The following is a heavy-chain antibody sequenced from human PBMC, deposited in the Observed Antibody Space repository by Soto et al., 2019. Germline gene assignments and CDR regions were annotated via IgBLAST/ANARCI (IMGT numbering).Heavy chain of an antibody. CDR2: ISYDGSNK. V-gene: IGHV3-30*14. Sequence: GGSLRLSCTASGFTISSYTRHWVRQTPGKGLERVAVISYDGSNKYYADSVKGRFTISRDNSKNTLYLQMNSLRAEDTAVYYCARPLWRDDFNWGYFDLWGSGTLVTVS. CDR1: GFTISSYT. J-gene: IGHJ2*01. D-gene: IGHD2-21*01. CDR3: ARPLWRDDFNWGYFDL.